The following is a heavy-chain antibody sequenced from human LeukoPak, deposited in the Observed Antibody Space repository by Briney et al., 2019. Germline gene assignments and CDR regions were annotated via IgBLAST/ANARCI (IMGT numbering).Heavy chain of an antibody. Sequence: GGSLRLSCAASGFTFSSYSMNWVRQAPGKGLEWVSYISSSSGTIYYADSVKGRFTISRDNAKNSLYLQMNSLRAEDTAVYYCARTERGYSGYDWGTDFDYWGQGTLVTVSS. J-gene: IGHJ4*02. CDR2: ISSSSGTI. CDR3: ARTERGYSGYDWGTDFDY. V-gene: IGHV3-48*01. D-gene: IGHD5-12*01. CDR1: GFTFSSYS.